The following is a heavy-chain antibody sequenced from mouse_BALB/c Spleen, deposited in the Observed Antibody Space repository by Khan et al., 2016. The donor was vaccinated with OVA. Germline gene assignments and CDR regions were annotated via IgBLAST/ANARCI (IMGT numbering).Heavy chain of an antibody. CDR2: VNPNNGGI. CDR3: AIDHGYFDV. V-gene: IGHV1-26*01. D-gene: IGHD1-1*01. Sequence: VQLKESGPDLVKPGASVKISCKASGYSFTGYYIHWVKQSHGKSLEWIGRVNPNNGGISYNQKFKGKAILTVDKSSNTAYMELRSLTSEDSAVYSCAIDHGYFDVWGAGTTVTVSS. CDR1: GYSFTGYY. J-gene: IGHJ1*01.